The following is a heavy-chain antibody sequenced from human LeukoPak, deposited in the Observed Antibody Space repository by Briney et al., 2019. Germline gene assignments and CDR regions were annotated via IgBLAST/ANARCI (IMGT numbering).Heavy chain of an antibody. D-gene: IGHD6-13*01. CDR3: ARESRGFDY. V-gene: IGHV5-51*01. J-gene: IGHJ4*02. CDR1: GYGFTTYW. CDR2: INPDDSDT. Sequence: GESLKISCKGSGYGFTTYWIGWVRQMPGKGLEWMGIINPDDSDTRYSPSFQGQVTISADKSISTAYLQWSSLRAPDTAMYYCARESRGFDYWGQGTRVTVSS.